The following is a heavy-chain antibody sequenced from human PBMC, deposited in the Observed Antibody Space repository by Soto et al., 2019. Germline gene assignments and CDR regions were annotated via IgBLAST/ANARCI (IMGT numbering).Heavy chain of an antibody. V-gene: IGHV1-46*01. CDR3: ARDDQLRVVVPAAMGMDV. Sequence: QVQLVQSGAEVKKPGASVKVSCKASGYTFTSYYMHWVRQAPGQGLEWMGIINPSGGSTSYAQKLLGRVTMTSDTSTSTVYMELSSLRSEDTAVYYCARDDQLRVVVPAAMGMDVWGQGTTVTVSS. D-gene: IGHD2-2*01. CDR1: GYTFTSYY. CDR2: INPSGGST. J-gene: IGHJ6*02.